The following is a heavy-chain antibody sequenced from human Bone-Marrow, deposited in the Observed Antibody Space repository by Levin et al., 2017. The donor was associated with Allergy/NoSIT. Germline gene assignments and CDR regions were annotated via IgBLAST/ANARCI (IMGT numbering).Heavy chain of an antibody. Sequence: PGGSLRLSCAASGFTVSSNYMSWVRQAPGKGLEWVSVIYSGGSTYYADSVKGRFTISRDNSKNTLYLQMNSLRAEDTAVYYCARVPADYGDYDNYYYYYMDVWGKGTTVTVSS. J-gene: IGHJ6*03. D-gene: IGHD4-17*01. CDR3: ARVPADYGDYDNYYYYYMDV. V-gene: IGHV3-53*01. CDR2: IYSGGST. CDR1: GFTVSSNY.